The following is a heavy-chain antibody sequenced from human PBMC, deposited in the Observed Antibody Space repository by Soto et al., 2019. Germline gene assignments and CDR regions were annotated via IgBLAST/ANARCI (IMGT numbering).Heavy chain of an antibody. V-gene: IGHV3-30*18. Sequence: LRLSCAASGFTFSSYGMHWVRQAPGKGLEWVAVISYDGSNKYYADSVKGRFTISRDNSKNTLYLQMNSLRAEDTAVYYCAKDLKTTINYYYGMDVWGQGTTVTVSS. D-gene: IGHD4-4*01. CDR1: GFTFSSYG. CDR2: ISYDGSNK. CDR3: AKDLKTTINYYYGMDV. J-gene: IGHJ6*02.